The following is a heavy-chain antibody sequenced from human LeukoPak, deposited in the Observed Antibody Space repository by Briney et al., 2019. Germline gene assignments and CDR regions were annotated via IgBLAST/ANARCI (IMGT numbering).Heavy chain of an antibody. CDR2: IYYSGST. V-gene: IGHV4-39*01. J-gene: IGHJ4*02. CDR3: VVVLRSGIAAALPHQNDY. Sequence: SETLSLTCTVSGGSISSSSYYWGWIRQPPGKGLEWIGSIYYSGSTYYNPSLKSRVTISVDTSKNQFSLKLSSVTAADTAVYYCVVVLRSGIAAALPHQNDYWGQGTLVTVSS. CDR1: GGSISSSSYY. D-gene: IGHD6-13*01.